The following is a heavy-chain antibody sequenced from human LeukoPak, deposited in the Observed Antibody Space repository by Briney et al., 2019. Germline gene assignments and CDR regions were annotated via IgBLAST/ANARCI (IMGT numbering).Heavy chain of an antibody. CDR3: ARHQVGWFDAFDI. V-gene: IGHV5-51*01. Sequence: GESLKISCKGSGYRFTDYWIGWVRQMPGKGLEWMGIIYPGDSDTRYSPSFQGQVTISADKSISTAYLQWSSLKASDTAMYYCARHQVGWFDAFDIWGQGTMVTVSS. CDR2: IYPGDSDT. CDR1: GYRFTDYW. D-gene: IGHD2-15*01. J-gene: IGHJ3*02.